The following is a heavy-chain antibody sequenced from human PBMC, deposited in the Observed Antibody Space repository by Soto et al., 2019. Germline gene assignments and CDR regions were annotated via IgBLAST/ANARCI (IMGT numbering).Heavy chain of an antibody. CDR3: ASQFGRYYYMDV. J-gene: IGHJ6*03. CDR1: GGSISSSSYY. Sequence: SETLSLTCTVSGGSISSSSYYWGWIRQPPGKGLEWIGSIYYSGSTYYNPSLKSRVTISVDTSKNQFSLKLSSVTAADTAVYYCASQFGRYYYMDVWGKGTTVTVSS. V-gene: IGHV4-39*01. CDR2: IYYSGST. D-gene: IGHD3-3*01.